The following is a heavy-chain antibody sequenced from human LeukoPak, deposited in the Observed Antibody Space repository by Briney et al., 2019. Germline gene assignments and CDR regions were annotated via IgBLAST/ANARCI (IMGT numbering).Heavy chain of an antibody. CDR3: AREPLDY. CDR2: ISSSTII. V-gene: IGHV3-48*02. J-gene: IGHJ4*02. CDR1: GFTFSSYA. Sequence: GRSLRLSCAASGFTFSSYAMNWVRQAPGKGLEWVSYISSSTIIYNADSVKGRFTISRDNAKNSLFLQMNSLRDEDTAVYYCAREPLDYWGQGTLVTVSS.